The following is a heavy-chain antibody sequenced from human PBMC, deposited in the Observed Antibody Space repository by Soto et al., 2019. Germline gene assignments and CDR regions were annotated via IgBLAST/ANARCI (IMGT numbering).Heavy chain of an antibody. CDR2: IYHSGST. V-gene: IGHV4-4*02. CDR1: GGSISSSNW. D-gene: IGHD2-15*01. J-gene: IGHJ6*02. CDR3: AQSSYCSGGSCYPPAIPPLRLYYYYGMDV. Sequence: SETLSLTCAVSGGSISSSNWWSWVRQPPGKGLEWIGEIYHSGSTNYNPSLKSRVTISVDKSKNQFSLKLSSVTAADTAVYYCAQSSYCSGGSCYPPAIPPLRLYYYYGMDVWGQGTTVTVSS.